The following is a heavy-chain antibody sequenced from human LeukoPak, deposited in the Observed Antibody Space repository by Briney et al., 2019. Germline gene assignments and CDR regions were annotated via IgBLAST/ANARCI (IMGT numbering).Heavy chain of an antibody. V-gene: IGHV3-30*02. J-gene: IGHJ6*03. D-gene: IGHD1-26*01. CDR3: AKEGGSYYSYYYYMDV. Sequence: PGRSLRLSCAASGFTFSTYVMHWVRQAPGKGLEWVAFIRYDGGNKYYADSVKGRFTISRDNSKNTLYLQMNSLRTEDTAVYYCAKEGGSYYSYYYYMDVWGKGTTVTVSS. CDR2: IRYDGGNK. CDR1: GFTFSTYV.